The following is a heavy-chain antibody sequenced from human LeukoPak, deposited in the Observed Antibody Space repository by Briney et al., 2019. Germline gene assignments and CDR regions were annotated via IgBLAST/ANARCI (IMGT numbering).Heavy chain of an antibody. D-gene: IGHD3-9*01. V-gene: IGHV3-30-3*01. J-gene: IGHJ4*02. Sequence: GGSLRLSCAASGFTVSSYAMHWVRQAPGKGLEWVAVISYDGSKKYYAESVKGRFTISRDNSKDTLYLQMNSLRGEDMAVYYCSRAGGYFDWPHLVYWGQGALVTVSS. CDR2: ISYDGSKK. CDR1: GFTVSSYA. CDR3: SRAGGYFDWPHLVY.